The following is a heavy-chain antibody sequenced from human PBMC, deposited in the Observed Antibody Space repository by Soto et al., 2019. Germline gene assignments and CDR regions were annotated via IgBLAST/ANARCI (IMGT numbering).Heavy chain of an antibody. CDR1: GGSISSSNW. D-gene: IGHD3-16*02. CDR2: IYHSGST. Sequence: SETLSLTCAVPGGSISSSNWWSWVRQPPGKGLEWIGEIYHSGSTNYNPSLKSRVTISVDKSKNQFSLKLSSVTAADTAVYYCAKSRKLGGIAATWYHFDYCGQGSLVTVTS. CDR3: AKSRKLGGIAATWYHFDY. J-gene: IGHJ4*02. V-gene: IGHV4-4*02.